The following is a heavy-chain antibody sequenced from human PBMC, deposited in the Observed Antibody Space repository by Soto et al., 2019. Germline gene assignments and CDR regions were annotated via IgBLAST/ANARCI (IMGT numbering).Heavy chain of an antibody. V-gene: IGHV1-3*01. CDR3: ARDYTSSYNYDSTNYGYFDF. D-gene: IGHD3-22*01. CDR1: GYTFTSYA. Sequence: ASVKVSCKSSGYTFTSYAMHWVRQAPGQRLEWMGWINAGNGNTKYSQKFQGRVTITRDTSANTAYMELSSLRSEDTAVYYCARDYTSSYNYDSTNYGYFDFWGLGTLVTVSS. CDR2: INAGNGNT. J-gene: IGHJ4*02.